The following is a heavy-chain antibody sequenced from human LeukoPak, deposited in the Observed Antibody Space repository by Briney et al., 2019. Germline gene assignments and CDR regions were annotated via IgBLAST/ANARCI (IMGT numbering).Heavy chain of an antibody. CDR3: ARHCSTNTCQYYYYHLDV. J-gene: IGHJ6*03. CDR1: GGSINTYY. D-gene: IGHD2-2*01. CDR2: FLYSGSA. Sequence: PSETLSLICTVSGGSINTYYWSWIRQVPGKGLEWLGYFLYSGSANYNPSLKSRISISVDTSQKQISLTLTSVTAADTAVYYCARHCSTNTCQYYYYHLDVWGRGTTVTVSS. V-gene: IGHV4-59*08.